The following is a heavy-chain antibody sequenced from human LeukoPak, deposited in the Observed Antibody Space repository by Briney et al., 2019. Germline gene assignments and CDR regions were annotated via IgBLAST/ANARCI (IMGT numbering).Heavy chain of an antibody. J-gene: IGHJ6*03. V-gene: IGHV4-39*01. CDR2: IYYSRST. CDR3: ARHSMVRDFYYYYYMDV. Sequence: PSETLSLTCTVSGGSISSSSYYWGWIRQPPGKGLEWIGSIYYSRSTYYNPSLKSRVTISVDTSKNQFSLKLSSVTAADTAVYYCARHSMVRDFYYYYYMDVWGKGTTVTVSS. CDR1: GGSISSSSYY. D-gene: IGHD3-10*01.